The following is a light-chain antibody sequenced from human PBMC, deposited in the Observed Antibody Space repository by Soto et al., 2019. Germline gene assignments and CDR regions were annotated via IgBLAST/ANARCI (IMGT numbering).Light chain of an antibody. CDR3: QQTYSAPGT. Sequence: DIQMTQSPSSLSASLGDRVTVTCRPSQNITKFLNWYQEKPGKAPKVLIYVTSNLENGVPPRFSGSGSGTEFTLTISSLQPEDYATYYCQQTYSAPGTVGQGTRVEV. V-gene: IGKV1-39*01. CDR2: VTS. CDR1: QNITKF. J-gene: IGKJ1*01.